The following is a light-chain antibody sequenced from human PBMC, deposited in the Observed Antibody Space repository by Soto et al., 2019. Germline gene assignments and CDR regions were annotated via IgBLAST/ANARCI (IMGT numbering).Light chain of an antibody. J-gene: IGLJ1*01. CDR1: SSNIGAGYD. Sequence: QSVLTQPPSVSGAPGQRVTISCTGSSSNIGAGYDVHWYQQLPGTAPKLLIYGNSNRPSGVPDRFSGSKSGTSASLAITGLQAEDEADYYYQSYDSSLSGLVVGTGTKVTVL. V-gene: IGLV1-40*01. CDR2: GNS. CDR3: QSYDSSLSGLV.